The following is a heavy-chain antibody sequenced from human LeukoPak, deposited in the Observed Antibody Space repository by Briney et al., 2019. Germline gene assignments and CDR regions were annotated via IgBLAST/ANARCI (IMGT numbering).Heavy chain of an antibody. Sequence: ASVKVSCKSSGGTFSSYAITWVRQAPGQGLEWMGGIIPIFGTANYAQKFQGRVTITADESTSTAYMELSSLRSEDTDVYYCARVRFCSSSSCQDDNWFDPWGQGTLVSVSS. CDR1: GGTFSSYA. V-gene: IGHV1-69*13. CDR3: ARVRFCSSSSCQDDNWFDP. D-gene: IGHD2-2*01. CDR2: IIPIFGTA. J-gene: IGHJ5*02.